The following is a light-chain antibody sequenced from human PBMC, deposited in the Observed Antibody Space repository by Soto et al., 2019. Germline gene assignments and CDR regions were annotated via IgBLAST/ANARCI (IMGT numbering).Light chain of an antibody. J-gene: IGLJ2*01. Sequence: QSALTQPPSASGSPGQSVTISCTGTSSDVGGYNYVSWYQQHPGKAPXLMIYXXNXXXXXXPDRFXGSKSGXTXSXTVXGXXXXXXXXXYCXSYAGSNNSVVFGGGTQLTVL. CDR1: SSDVGGYNY. V-gene: IGLV2-8*01. CDR3: XSYAGSNNSVV. CDR2: XXN.